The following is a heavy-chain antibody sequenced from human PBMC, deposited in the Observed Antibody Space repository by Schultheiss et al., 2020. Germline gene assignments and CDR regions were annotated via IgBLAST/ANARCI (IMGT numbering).Heavy chain of an antibody. CDR3: AREGGYDVGGAFDI. Sequence: GGSLRLSCVVSGFTFSSYGMHWVRQAPGKGLEWVAFIRYDGSNKYYADSVKGRFTISRENAKNSLYLQMNSLRAGDTAVYYCAREGGYDVGGAFDIWGQGTMVTVSS. CDR1: GFTFSSYG. D-gene: IGHD5-12*01. V-gene: IGHV3-30*02. CDR2: IRYDGSNK. J-gene: IGHJ3*02.